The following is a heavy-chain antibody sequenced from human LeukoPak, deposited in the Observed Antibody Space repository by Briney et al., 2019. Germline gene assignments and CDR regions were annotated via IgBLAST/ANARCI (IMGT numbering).Heavy chain of an antibody. D-gene: IGHD1-1*01. Sequence: SVKVSCKASGFTFTSSAVQWVRQARGQGLEWIGWIVVGSGNANYAQKFQERVTINRDMSTSTAYMELSSLRSEDTAVYYCATDDVTTGTKTALGYWGQGTLVTVSS. CDR2: IVVGSGNA. CDR1: GFTFTSSA. J-gene: IGHJ4*02. V-gene: IGHV1-58*01. CDR3: ATDDVTTGTKTALGY.